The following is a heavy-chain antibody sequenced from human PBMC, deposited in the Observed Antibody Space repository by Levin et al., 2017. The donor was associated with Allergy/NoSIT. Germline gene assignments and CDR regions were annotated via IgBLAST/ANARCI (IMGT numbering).Heavy chain of an antibody. CDR3: ATSSGGSGYYGMDV. CDR1: GFTFSSYA. Sequence: PGGSLRLSCAASGFTFSSYAMSWVRQAPGKGLEWVSAISGSGGSTYYADSVKGRFTISRDNSKNTLYLQMNSLRAEDTAVYYCATSSGGSGYYGMDVWGQGTTVTVSS. J-gene: IGHJ6*02. CDR2: ISGSGGST. V-gene: IGHV3-23*01. D-gene: IGHD6-19*01.